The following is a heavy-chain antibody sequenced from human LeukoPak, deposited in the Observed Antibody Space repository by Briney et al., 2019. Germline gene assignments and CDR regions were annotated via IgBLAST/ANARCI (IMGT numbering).Heavy chain of an antibody. CDR2: MSYDGGHI. Sequence: GGSPRLSCGGSGFNFKNYGIHWVRQAPGRGLEWVAGMSYDGGHIYYGDSVKGRFTISRDSAKNTLYLQMNSLRAEDTAVYYCARGASTAPGYWGQGALVTVSS. J-gene: IGHJ4*02. D-gene: IGHD5/OR15-5a*01. V-gene: IGHV3-30*03. CDR1: GFNFKNYG. CDR3: ARGASTAPGY.